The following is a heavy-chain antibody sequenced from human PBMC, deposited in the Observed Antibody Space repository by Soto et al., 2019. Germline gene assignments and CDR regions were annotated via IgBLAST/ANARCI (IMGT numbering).Heavy chain of an antibody. CDR3: TTGYPYYFDRSDRSDYHGDDAFDI. CDR1: GYSFTNYW. J-gene: IGHJ3*02. Sequence: GESLKISCKGSGYSFTNYWIGWVRQMPGKDLEWIGIIYPEDSETRYSPSFQGLVTISVDKSISTAYLQMNSLQIEDTAVYYCTTGYPYYFDRSDRSDYHGDDAFDIWGQGTMVTVSS. V-gene: IGHV5-51*01. CDR2: IYPEDSET. D-gene: IGHD3-22*01.